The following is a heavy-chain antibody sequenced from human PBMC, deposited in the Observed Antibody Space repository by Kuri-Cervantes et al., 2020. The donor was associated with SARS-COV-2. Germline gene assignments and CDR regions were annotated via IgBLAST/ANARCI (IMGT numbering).Heavy chain of an antibody. CDR1: GNTLSDYF. CDR3: ARGLRRRYFDL. D-gene: IGHD4-17*01. J-gene: IGHJ2*01. V-gene: IGHV1-8*02. Sequence: ASVKVSCKASGNTLSDYFVHWVRQAPGQGLEWMGWMNPNSGNTGYAQKFQGRVTMTRNTSISTAYMELSSLRSEDTAVYYCARGLRRRYFDLWGRGTLVTVSS. CDR2: MNPNSGNT.